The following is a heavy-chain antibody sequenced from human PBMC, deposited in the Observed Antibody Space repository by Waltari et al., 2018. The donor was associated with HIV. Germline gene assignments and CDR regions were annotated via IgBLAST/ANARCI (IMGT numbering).Heavy chain of an antibody. J-gene: IGHJ6*02. CDR1: GGSISSSSSC. CDR2: AYSSGST. CDR3: ARPIVAGALGYGMDV. Sequence: QLQLQESGPGLVKPSETLSLTCTVSGGSISSSSSCWGWIRQPPGKGLEGIGSAYSSGSTYYHPPLKSRVPLSGDTSKTQVSLKLSSVTAADTAVYYCARPIVAGALGYGMDVSGQGTTVTVSS. V-gene: IGHV4-39*01. D-gene: IGHD2-15*01.